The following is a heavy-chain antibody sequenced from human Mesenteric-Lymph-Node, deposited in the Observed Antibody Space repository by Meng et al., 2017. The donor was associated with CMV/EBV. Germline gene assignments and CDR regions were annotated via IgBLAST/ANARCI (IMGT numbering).Heavy chain of an antibody. CDR2: IYYSGST. V-gene: IGHV4-59*01. J-gene: IGHJ4*02. D-gene: IGHD4-23*01. CDR1: GGSISSYY. Sequence: SETLSLTCTVSGGSISSYYWSWIRQPPGKGLEWIGYIYYSGSTNYNPSLKSRVTISMDTSKNQLSLKLKYVTAADSAIYYCARDLRPGGLDYWGQGTLVTVSS. CDR3: ARDLRPGGLDY.